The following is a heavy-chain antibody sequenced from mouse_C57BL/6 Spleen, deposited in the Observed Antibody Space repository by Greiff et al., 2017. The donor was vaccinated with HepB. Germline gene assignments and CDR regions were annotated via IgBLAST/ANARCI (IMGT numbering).Heavy chain of an antibody. CDR2: IDPSDSYT. J-gene: IGHJ4*01. V-gene: IGHV1-69*01. D-gene: IGHD1-3*01. Sequence: QVQLQQPGAELVMPGASVKLSCKASGYTFTSYWMHWVKQRPGQGLEWIGEIDPSDSYTNYNQKFKGKSTLTVDKSSSTAYMQLSSLTSEDSAVYYYARIVGYAMDYWGQGTSFTVSS. CDR3: ARIVGYAMDY. CDR1: GYTFTSYW.